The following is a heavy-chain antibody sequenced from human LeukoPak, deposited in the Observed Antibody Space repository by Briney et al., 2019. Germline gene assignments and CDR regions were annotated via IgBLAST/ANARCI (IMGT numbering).Heavy chain of an antibody. J-gene: IGHJ4*02. CDR2: INHSGST. D-gene: IGHD3-3*01. Sequence: PSETLSLTCAVYGGSFSGYYWSWIRQPPGKGLEWIGEINHSGSTNYNPSLKSRVTISVDTSKNQFSLKLSSVTAADTAVYYCARGSTTYYDFWSGYLKQIYFDYWGQGTLATVSS. V-gene: IGHV4-34*01. CDR1: GGSFSGYY. CDR3: ARGSTTYYDFWSGYLKQIYFDY.